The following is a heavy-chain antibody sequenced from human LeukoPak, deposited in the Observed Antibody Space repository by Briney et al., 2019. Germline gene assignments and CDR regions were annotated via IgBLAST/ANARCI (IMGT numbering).Heavy chain of an antibody. Sequence: SGGSLRLSCAASGFTFSSNYMSWVRQAPGKGLEWVSVIYSGGSTYYADSVKGRFTISRDNSKNTLYLQMNSLRAEDTDVYYCAREFYSTREEYYFDYWGQGTLVTVSS. CDR3: AREFYSTREEYYFDY. CDR2: IYSGGST. D-gene: IGHD1-1*01. V-gene: IGHV3-53*01. J-gene: IGHJ4*02. CDR1: GFTFSSNY.